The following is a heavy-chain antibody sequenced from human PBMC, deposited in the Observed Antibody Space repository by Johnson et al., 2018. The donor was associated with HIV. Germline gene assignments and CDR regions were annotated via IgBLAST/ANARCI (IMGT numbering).Heavy chain of an antibody. CDR3: AKGKIGGGSYSAPDAFDI. D-gene: IGHD1-26*01. Sequence: VHLVESGGGVVRPGGSLRLSCAASGFTFDDYGMSWVRQTPGKGLEWVAAISGSGGSTYYADSVKGRFIVSRDNSKNILYLQMTSLRAEDTAVYYCAKGKIGGGSYSAPDAFDIWGQGTMVTVSS. J-gene: IGHJ3*02. CDR2: ISGSGGST. V-gene: IGHV3-23*04. CDR1: GFTFDDYG.